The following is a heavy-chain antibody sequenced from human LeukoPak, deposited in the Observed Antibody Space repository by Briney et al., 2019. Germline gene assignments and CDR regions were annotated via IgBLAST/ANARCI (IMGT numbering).Heavy chain of an antibody. J-gene: IGHJ6*03. CDR2: MYYSGST. CDR3: VRVVSYPRLYYMDV. CDR1: GGSISSSGNC. V-gene: IGHV4-39*07. D-gene: IGHD1-26*01. Sequence: SETLSLTCTVSGGSISSSGNCWGWIRQPPEKGLEWIGYMYYSGSTYHNPSLKSRVTMSVDTSKNQISLKVNSVTAADTAVYYCVRVVSYPRLYYMDVWGKGTTVTVSS.